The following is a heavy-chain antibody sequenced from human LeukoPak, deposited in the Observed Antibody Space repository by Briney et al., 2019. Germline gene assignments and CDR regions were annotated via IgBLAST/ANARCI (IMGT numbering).Heavy chain of an antibody. J-gene: IGHJ4*02. CDR3: ARGSAEFDY. CDR2: IYRGGTT. Sequence: GGSLRLSCAASGFIVSDNYMSWVRQAPGKGLEWVSLIYRGGTTDYADSVKGRFTISRDNSKNTLYHQMNSLRAEDSAVYYCARGSAEFDYWGQGTLVTVSS. CDR1: GFIVSDNY. D-gene: IGHD6-25*01. V-gene: IGHV3-53*01.